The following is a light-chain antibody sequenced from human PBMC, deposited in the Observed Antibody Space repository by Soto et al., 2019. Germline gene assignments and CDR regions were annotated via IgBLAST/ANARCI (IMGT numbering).Light chain of an antibody. CDR2: DAS. J-gene: IGKJ5*01. CDR3: QHCDSPPLT. CDR1: QDISNS. V-gene: IGKV1-33*01. Sequence: DIQMTQSPSSLSASVGDRVTISYQASQDISNSLNWYHQKPGKAPKLLIYDASNLETGVPSRFSGSGSGTDFTFTISSLQPEDIATYYCQHCDSPPLTFGQGTRLEIK.